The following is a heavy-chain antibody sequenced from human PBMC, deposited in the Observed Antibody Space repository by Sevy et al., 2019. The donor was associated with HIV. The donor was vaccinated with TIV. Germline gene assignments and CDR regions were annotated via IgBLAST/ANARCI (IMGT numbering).Heavy chain of an antibody. J-gene: IGHJ5*02. CDR2: IYDSGTT. CDR3: ARVNSGVWINWFDP. D-gene: IGHD2-15*01. Sequence: TLSLTCAVSGGSISSGAFAWSWIRQPPGKGLEWVGFIYDSGTTYYSPSLKTRVIISLDKSRNQFSLSLTSVTAADTAVYYCARVNSGVWINWFDPWGQGTLVTVSS. V-gene: IGHV4-30-2*01. CDR1: GGSISSGAFA.